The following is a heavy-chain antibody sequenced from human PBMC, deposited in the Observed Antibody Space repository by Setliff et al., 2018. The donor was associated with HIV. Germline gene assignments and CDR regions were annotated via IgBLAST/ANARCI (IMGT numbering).Heavy chain of an antibody. CDR3: TRDRVPKRGYTYREPDFDS. CDR2: INVVNGNT. CDR1: GYSFTSHT. V-gene: IGHV1-3*01. J-gene: IGHJ4*02. D-gene: IGHD5-12*01. Sequence: GESLKVSCKASGYSFTSHTIHWVRRAPGQGLEWMGWINVVNGNTKYSQKFQDRVTISRDTSASTGYMELSRLRSEDTAVYYCTRDRVPKRGYTYREPDFDSWGQGTLVTVSS.